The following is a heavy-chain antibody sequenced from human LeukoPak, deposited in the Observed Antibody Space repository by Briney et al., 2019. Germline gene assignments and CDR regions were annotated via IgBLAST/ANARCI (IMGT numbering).Heavy chain of an antibody. V-gene: IGHV3-66*02. D-gene: IGHD6-13*01. CDR3: ARDQELVAYDI. J-gene: IGHJ3*02. CDR1: RFTVSSNY. Sequence: PGGSLRLSCAASRFTVSSNYMSWVRQAPGKGLEWVSVIYSGGSTYYADSVKGRFTISRDNSKNTLYLQMNSLRAEDTAVYYCARDQELVAYDIWGQGTMVTVSS. CDR2: IYSGGST.